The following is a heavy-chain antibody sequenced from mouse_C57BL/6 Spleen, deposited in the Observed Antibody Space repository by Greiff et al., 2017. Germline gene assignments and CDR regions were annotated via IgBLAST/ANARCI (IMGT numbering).Heavy chain of an antibody. CDR2: IRSKSNNYAT. CDR1: GFSFNTYA. J-gene: IGHJ3*01. D-gene: IGHD3-3*01. V-gene: IGHV10-1*01. Sequence: EVKVVESGGGLVQPKGSLKLSCAASGFSFNTYAMNWVRQAPGKGLEWVARIRSKSNNYATYYADSVKDRFTISRDDSESMLYLQMNNLKTEDTAMYYCVRRGDWTDGFAYWGQGTLVTVSA. CDR3: VRRGDWTDGFAY.